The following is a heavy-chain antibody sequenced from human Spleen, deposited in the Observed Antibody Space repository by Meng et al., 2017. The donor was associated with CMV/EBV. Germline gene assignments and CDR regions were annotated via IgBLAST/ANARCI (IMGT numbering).Heavy chain of an antibody. J-gene: IGHJ6*02. CDR3: ARDTQAVHYYDMDV. Sequence: ASVKVSCKASGGTFSSYAISWVRQAPGQGLEWMGWINPNSGGTNYAQNFQGRVTMTRDTSISTAYMELSRLRSDDTAMYYCARDTQAVHYYDMDVWGQGTTVTVSS. CDR2: INPNSGGT. D-gene: IGHD2-15*01. CDR1: GGTFSSYA. V-gene: IGHV1-2*02.